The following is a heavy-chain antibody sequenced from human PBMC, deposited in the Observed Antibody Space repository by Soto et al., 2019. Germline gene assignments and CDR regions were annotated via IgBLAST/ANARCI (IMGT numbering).Heavy chain of an antibody. Sequence: GGSLRLSCTVSADSEFSFSDQYIDWLRQPPGKGLEWVGRSRNRVNNLSTAYAASVQGRFTISRDESKNTVYLQMHSLKTDDAAVYYCSRVDPCANSPDYWGQGTLVTVSS. D-gene: IGHD2-15*01. CDR3: SRVDPCANSPDY. CDR1: EFSFSDQY. J-gene: IGHJ4*02. V-gene: IGHV3-72*01. CDR2: SRNRVNNLST.